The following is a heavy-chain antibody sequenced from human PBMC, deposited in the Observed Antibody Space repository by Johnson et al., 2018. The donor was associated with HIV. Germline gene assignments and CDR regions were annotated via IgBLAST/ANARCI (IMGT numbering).Heavy chain of an antibody. D-gene: IGHD5-24*01. CDR3: AKDTRRWAPGHDAFDN. CDR1: GFTFDDYT. CDR2: ISWTGGIT. V-gene: IGHV3-43*01. J-gene: IGHJ3*02. Sequence: QLLESGGVVVQPGGSLRLSCAASGFTFDDYTMHWVRQAPGKGLEWVSLISWTGGITFYADSVKGRFTISRDNNKNSLYLQMNSLRTEDTALYYCAKDTRRWAPGHDAFDNWGQGKMVTVSS.